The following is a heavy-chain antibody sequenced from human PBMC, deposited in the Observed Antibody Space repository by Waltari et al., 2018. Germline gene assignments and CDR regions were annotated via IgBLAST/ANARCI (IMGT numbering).Heavy chain of an antibody. D-gene: IGHD5-12*01. CDR1: GFTVGDYA. Sequence: EVQLVESGGGLVQQGRSLRLSCTASGFTVGDYAMSWVRQAPGKGLEWVSFIRSKAYSGTTKYAASVKGRFTISRDDSKSIAYLRMNSLKTEDTAVYYCTRGGMVATHWNYWGQGTLVTVSS. J-gene: IGHJ4*02. CDR3: TRGGMVATHWNY. V-gene: IGHV3-49*04. CDR2: IRSKAYSGTT.